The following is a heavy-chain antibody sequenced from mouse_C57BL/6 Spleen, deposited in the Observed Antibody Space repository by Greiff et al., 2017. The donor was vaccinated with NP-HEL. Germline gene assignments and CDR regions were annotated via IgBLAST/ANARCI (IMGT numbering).Heavy chain of an antibody. Sequence: EVQVVESGGGLVKPGGSLKLSCAASGFTFSDYGMHWVRQAPEKGLEWVAYISSGSSTIYYADTVKGRFTISRDNAKNTLFLQMTSLRSEDTAMYYCARLTGTLAYWGQGTLVTVSA. CDR1: GFTFSDYG. D-gene: IGHD4-1*01. V-gene: IGHV5-17*01. J-gene: IGHJ3*01. CDR3: ARLTGTLAY. CDR2: ISSGSSTI.